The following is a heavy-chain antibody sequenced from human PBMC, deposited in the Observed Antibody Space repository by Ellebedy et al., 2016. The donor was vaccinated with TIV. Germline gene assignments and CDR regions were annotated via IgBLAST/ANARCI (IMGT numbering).Heavy chain of an antibody. CDR3: ARVTTLATGTGYYFDY. Sequence: PGGSLRLSCAASGFTFSSYSMNWVRQAPGKGLEWVSSISDRSTYIYYAASVKGRFTISRDNAKNSLYLQMNSLRAEDTAVYYCARVTTLATGTGYYFDYWGQGTLVTVSS. CDR1: GFTFSSYS. J-gene: IGHJ4*02. V-gene: IGHV3-21*01. D-gene: IGHD4-17*01. CDR2: ISDRSTYI.